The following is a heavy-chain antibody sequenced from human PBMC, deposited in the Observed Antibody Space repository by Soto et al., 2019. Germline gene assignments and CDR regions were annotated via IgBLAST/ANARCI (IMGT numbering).Heavy chain of an antibody. CDR1: GGTFGSYA. D-gene: IGHD2-2*01. CDR2: IIPIPGTA. Sequence: QVQLVQSGAEVKKPGSSVKVSCKASGGTFGSYAISWVRQAPGQGLEWMGGIIPIPGTANYAQKFQGRVTIAADESTSTAYRERSSLRSEDTAVYSCARSQGSSTSLEIYYYYYYGRDVWGQGTTVTVSS. V-gene: IGHV1-69*01. J-gene: IGHJ6*02. CDR3: ARSQGSSTSLEIYYYYYYGRDV.